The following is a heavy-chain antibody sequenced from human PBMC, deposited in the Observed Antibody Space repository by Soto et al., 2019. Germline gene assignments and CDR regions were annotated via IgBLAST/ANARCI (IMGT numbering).Heavy chain of an antibody. D-gene: IGHD3-9*01. CDR1: GYTFTSYY. CDR2: INPSGGST. Sequence: ASVKVSCKASGYTFTSYYMHWVRQAPGQGLEWMGIINPSGGSTSYAQKFQGRVTMTRDTSTSTVYMELSSLRSEDTAVYYCATTPNYDILTGYHRPFDYWGQGTLVTVSS. CDR3: ATTPNYDILTGYHRPFDY. V-gene: IGHV1-46*01. J-gene: IGHJ4*02.